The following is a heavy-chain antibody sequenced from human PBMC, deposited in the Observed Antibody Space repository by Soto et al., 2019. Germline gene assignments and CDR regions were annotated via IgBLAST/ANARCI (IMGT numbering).Heavy chain of an antibody. Sequence: QVQLVESGGGLVKPGGSLRLSCAASGFTFSDYYMSWIRQAPGKGLEWVSYISSSGSTIYYADSVKGRFTISRDNAKNSLYLQMNSLRAEDTAVYYCARDSVPNSYCGGDCYSGAFDIWGQGTMVTVSS. V-gene: IGHV3-11*01. J-gene: IGHJ3*02. CDR3: ARDSVPNSYCGGDCYSGAFDI. D-gene: IGHD2-21*01. CDR1: GFTFSDYY. CDR2: ISSSGSTI.